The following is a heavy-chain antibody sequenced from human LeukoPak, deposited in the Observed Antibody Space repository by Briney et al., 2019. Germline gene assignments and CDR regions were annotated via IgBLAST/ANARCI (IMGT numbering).Heavy chain of an antibody. CDR1: GFTFSSYA. D-gene: IGHD1-26*01. CDR2: ISGSGGST. J-gene: IGHJ4*02. Sequence: GGSLRLSCAASGFTFSSYAMSWVRQAPGKGLEWVSAISGSGGSTYYADSVKGRFTISRDNSKNTLYLQMNSLRAEDTAVYYCAKTKHYHSGSYYVNDYWGQGTLVTVSS. V-gene: IGHV3-23*01. CDR3: AKTKHYHSGSYYVNDY.